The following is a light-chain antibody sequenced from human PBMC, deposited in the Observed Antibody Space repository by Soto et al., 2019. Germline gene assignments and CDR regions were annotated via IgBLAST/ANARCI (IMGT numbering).Light chain of an antibody. V-gene: IGLV2-11*01. CDR3: CSYAGSSLWV. Sequence: QSALTQPRSVSGSPGQAVTISCTGTSSDVGGSNYVSWYQQHPGKAPKLVIYDVTRRPSGVPDRFSGSKSDNTASLTISGLQAEDEADYYCCSYAGSSLWVFGGGTKLTVL. CDR2: DVT. J-gene: IGLJ3*02. CDR1: SSDVGGSNY.